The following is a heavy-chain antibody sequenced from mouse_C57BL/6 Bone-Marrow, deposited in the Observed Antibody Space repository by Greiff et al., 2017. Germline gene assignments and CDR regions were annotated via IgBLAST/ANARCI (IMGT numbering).Heavy chain of an antibody. Sequence: LVESGPELVKPGASVKISCKASGYSFTDYNMNWVKQSNGKSLEWIGVINPNYGTTSYNQKFKGKATLTVDQSSSTAYMQLNSLTSEDSAVYYCACLYYGSSYGYFDVWGTGTTVTVSS. CDR3: ACLYYGSSYGYFDV. D-gene: IGHD1-1*01. V-gene: IGHV1-39*01. CDR1: GYSFTDYN. J-gene: IGHJ1*03. CDR2: INPNYGTT.